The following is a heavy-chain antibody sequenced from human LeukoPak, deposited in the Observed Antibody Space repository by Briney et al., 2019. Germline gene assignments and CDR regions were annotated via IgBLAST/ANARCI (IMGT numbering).Heavy chain of an antibody. CDR3: ATHYGRNYYYYAMDV. D-gene: IGHD3-10*01. CDR2: MWYDGSSR. CDR1: GFTFSTYA. Sequence: GGSLRLSCAASGFTFSTYAMHWVRRAPGKGLEWVAVMWYDGSSRYYSDSVKGRFTISRDNSKNTLYLQMNSLRAEDTAVYYCATHYGRNYYYYAMDVWGQGTTVTVSS. J-gene: IGHJ6*02. V-gene: IGHV3-33*08.